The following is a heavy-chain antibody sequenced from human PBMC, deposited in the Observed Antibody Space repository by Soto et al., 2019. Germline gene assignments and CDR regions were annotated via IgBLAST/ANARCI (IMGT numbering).Heavy chain of an antibody. J-gene: IGHJ6*02. Sequence: EVQLLESGGGLVQPGGSLRLSCVGSGFKFSNFAMTWVRQVPGRGLEWVSALNGRGDTKYYLDSVKGRFTISRDNSNNTVYLQMSSLRAEDSAVYYCAKRMDFWSGGNSNYAMDVWGQGATVTVSS. CDR2: LNGRGDTK. CDR3: AKRMDFWSGGNSNYAMDV. D-gene: IGHD3-3*01. CDR1: GFKFSNFA. V-gene: IGHV3-23*01.